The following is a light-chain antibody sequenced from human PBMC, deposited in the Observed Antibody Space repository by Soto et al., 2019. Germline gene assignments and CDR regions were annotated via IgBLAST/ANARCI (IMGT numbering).Light chain of an antibody. CDR1: QSVSSNF. V-gene: IGKV3-20*01. Sequence: DIMLTQSPGTLSLSAGERTTLSCRASQSVSSNFLDWYQQKPGQAPRLLIYGASSRATGVPDRFSGSGSGTDFTLTISRLEPEDFAAYYCQQYDTSPRTFGRGTKVDIK. J-gene: IGKJ1*01. CDR3: QQYDTSPRT. CDR2: GAS.